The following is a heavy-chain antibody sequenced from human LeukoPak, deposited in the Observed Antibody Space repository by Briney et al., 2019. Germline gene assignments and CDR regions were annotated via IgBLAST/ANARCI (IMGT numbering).Heavy chain of an antibody. V-gene: IGHV1-18*01. D-gene: IGHD5-18*01. CDR2: TGVYNDNT. J-gene: IGHJ4*02. Sequence: ASAKVSCKASGYMFASYGISWARQAPGQGLEWMGWTGVYNDNTNLAPKFQGRVTMTTDISTSTAVMELRSLRSDDTAVYYCARDLFEYTYGLPFEYWGQGTLVTVSS. CDR1: GYMFASYG. CDR3: ARDLFEYTYGLPFEY.